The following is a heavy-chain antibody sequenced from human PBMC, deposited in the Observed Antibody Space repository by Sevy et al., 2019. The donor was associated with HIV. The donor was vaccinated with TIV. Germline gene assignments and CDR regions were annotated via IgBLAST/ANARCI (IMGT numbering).Heavy chain of an antibody. CDR3: AKDFTGYNGMDV. V-gene: IGHV3-33*03. J-gene: IGHJ6*02. Sequence: GGSLRLSCSASGFTFRSFSMHWVRQAPGKGLEWVAAIWYDGRTKQYADSVKGRFTISRDNSDNILYLHMNSLRSEDTAVYYCAKDFTGYNGMDVWGQGTMVTVSS. D-gene: IGHD3-9*01. CDR1: GFTFRSFS. CDR2: IWYDGRTK.